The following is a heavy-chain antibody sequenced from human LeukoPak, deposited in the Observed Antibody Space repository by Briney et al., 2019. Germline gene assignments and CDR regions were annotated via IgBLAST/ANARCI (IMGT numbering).Heavy chain of an antibody. CDR2: FDPEDGET. J-gene: IGHJ4*02. CDR3: ATDPSSGSYYAYYFDY. V-gene: IGHV1-24*01. D-gene: IGHD1-26*01. CDR1: GYTLTELS. Sequence: ASVKVSCKVSGYTLTELSMHWVRQAPGKGLEWMGGFDPEDGETIYAQKFQGRVTMTEDTSTDTAYMELSSLRSEDTAVYYCATDPSSGSYYAYYFDYWGQGTLVTVSS.